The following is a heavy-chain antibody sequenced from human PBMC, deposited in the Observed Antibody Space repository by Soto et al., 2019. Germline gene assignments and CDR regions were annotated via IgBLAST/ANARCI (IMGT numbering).Heavy chain of an antibody. CDR2: ISGSGGST. D-gene: IGHD5-12*01. J-gene: IGHJ6*02. CDR3: AKDGGGWATIMGSYYYYGMDV. CDR1: GFTFSSYA. Sequence: GGSLRLSCAASGFTFSSYAMSWVRQAPGKGLEWVSAISGSGGSTYYADSVKGRFTISRDNSKNTLYLQMNSLRAEDTAVYYCAKDGGGWATIMGSYYYYGMDVWGQGTTVTVSS. V-gene: IGHV3-23*01.